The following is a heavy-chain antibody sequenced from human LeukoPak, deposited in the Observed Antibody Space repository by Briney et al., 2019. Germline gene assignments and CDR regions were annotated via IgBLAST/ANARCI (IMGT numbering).Heavy chain of an antibody. CDR2: ISSSSSYI. Sequence: HGGSLRLSCAASGFTFSSYSMNWVRQAPGKGLEWVSSISSSSSYIYYADSVKGRFTISRDNAKNTVYLQMNSLRAEDTAVYYCARDGGLDYWGQGTLVTVPS. J-gene: IGHJ4*02. D-gene: IGHD3-16*01. V-gene: IGHV3-21*01. CDR3: ARDGGLDY. CDR1: GFTFSSYS.